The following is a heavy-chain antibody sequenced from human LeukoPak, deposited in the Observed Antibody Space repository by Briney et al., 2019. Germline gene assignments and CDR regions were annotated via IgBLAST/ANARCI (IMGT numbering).Heavy chain of an antibody. CDR2: IYYSGST. Sequence: SETLSLTCTVSGGSISSYYWSWIRQPPGKGLEWIGYIYYSGSTNYNPSLKGRVTISVDTSKNQFSLKLSSVTAADTAVYYCAREDAAMVTRWGQGTLVTVSS. D-gene: IGHD5-18*01. CDR3: AREDAAMVTR. CDR1: GGSISSYY. V-gene: IGHV4-59*01. J-gene: IGHJ4*02.